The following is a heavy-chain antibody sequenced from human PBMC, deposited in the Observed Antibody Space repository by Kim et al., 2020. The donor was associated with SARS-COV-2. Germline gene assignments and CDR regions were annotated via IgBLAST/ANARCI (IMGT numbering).Heavy chain of an antibody. V-gene: IGHV5-51*01. CDR2: IYPGDSDT. CDR1: GYSFTSYW. D-gene: IGHD4-17*01. J-gene: IGHJ6*02. CDR3: ASSDYGAKLPYYYYYGMDV. Sequence: GESLKISCKGSGYSFTSYWIGWVRQMPGKGLEWMGIIYPGDSDTRYSPSFQGQVTISADKSISTAYLQWSSLKASDTAMYYCASSDYGAKLPYYYYYGMDVWGQGTTVTVSS.